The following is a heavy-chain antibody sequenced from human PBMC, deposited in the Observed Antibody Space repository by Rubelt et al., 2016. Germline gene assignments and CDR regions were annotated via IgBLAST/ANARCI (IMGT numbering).Heavy chain of an antibody. CDR2: ISGSGSTT. CDR3: ARVRGTYGYAMDY. CDR1: GLTFSSHS. D-gene: IGHD5-12*01. V-gene: IGHV3-48*01. Sequence: EVQLVESGGGLVQPGGSLRLSCAASGLTFSSHSMNWARQAPGKGLEWVSYISGSGSTTYYADSVKGRFTISRDNAKNSLYLQMNSLGAEDTAVYYCARVRGTYGYAMDYWGQGTLVTVSS. J-gene: IGHJ4*02.